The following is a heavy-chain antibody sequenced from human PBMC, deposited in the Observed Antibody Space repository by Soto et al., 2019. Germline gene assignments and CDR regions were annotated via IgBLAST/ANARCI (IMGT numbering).Heavy chain of an antibody. D-gene: IGHD2-2*01. J-gene: IGHJ5*02. CDR2: IIGSGGTT. Sequence: GGSLRLSCAASGFTFSSYAMSWVRQAPGKGLEWVSTIIGSGGTTYYADSVKGRFTISRDNSKNTLYLQMNSLRAEDAAIYYCAKVGYCSTTTCAPWFDPWGQGTLVTVSS. CDR3: AKVGYCSTTTCAPWFDP. V-gene: IGHV3-23*01. CDR1: GFTFSSYA.